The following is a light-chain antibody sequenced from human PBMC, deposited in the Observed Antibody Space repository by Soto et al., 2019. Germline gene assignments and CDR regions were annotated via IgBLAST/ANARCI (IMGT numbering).Light chain of an antibody. CDR2: QDK. CDR3: QAWDSIPYVV. J-gene: IGLJ2*01. V-gene: IGLV3-1*01. CDR1: NLGSKY. Sequence: SYELTQPPSVSVSPGQTATITCSGDNLGSKYVCWYQQRPGQSPVLVMYQDKYRPSGIPDRFSGANSGSTATLTITGTQAMDEADYYCQAWDSIPYVVFGGGTKLTVL.